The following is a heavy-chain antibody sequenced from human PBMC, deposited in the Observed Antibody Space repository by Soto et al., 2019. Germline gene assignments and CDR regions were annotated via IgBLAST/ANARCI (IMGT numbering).Heavy chain of an antibody. CDR1: CGSISSGDYY. J-gene: IGHJ4*02. CDR3: AREVAWIEELLN. D-gene: IGHD3-10*01. V-gene: IGHV4-30-4*01. CDR2: IYYSGST. Sequence: QVQLQESGPGLVKPSQTLSLTCTVSCGSISSGDYYWGWIRQPPGKGLEWIGYIYYSGSTYYNPSLKSRVTISVDTSKNQFSLELSSVTAADTAVYYCAREVAWIEELLNWGQGTLVTVSS.